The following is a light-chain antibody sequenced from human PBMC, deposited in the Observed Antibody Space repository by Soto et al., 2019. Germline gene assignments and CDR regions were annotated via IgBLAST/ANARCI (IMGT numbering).Light chain of an antibody. CDR1: QSLVHSDGNTY. CDR2: KFS. V-gene: IGKV2-24*01. J-gene: IGKJ1*01. Sequence: DIVMTQTPLSSPVTLGQPASISCRSSQSLVHSDGNTYLSWLQQRPGQPPRLLIYKFSNRVSGGPGRIHWRGAGTDFTLKISRVEAEDVGVYYCMQATQFPWTFGQGTKVEIK. CDR3: MQATQFPWT.